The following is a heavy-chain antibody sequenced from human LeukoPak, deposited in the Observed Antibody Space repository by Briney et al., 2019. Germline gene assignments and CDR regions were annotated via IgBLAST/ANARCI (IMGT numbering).Heavy chain of an antibody. CDR1: GFTFSSYW. J-gene: IGHJ4*02. CDR2: IKKDGSEK. Sequence: PGGSLRLSCTASGFTFSSYWMSWVRQAPGKGLEWVANIKKDGSEKYYVDSVKGRFTISRDNAKNSLSLQMNSLRAEDTAVYYCARDVGSSNRKPQDYWGQGTLVTVSS. V-gene: IGHV3-7*01. D-gene: IGHD1-14*01. CDR3: ARDVGSSNRKPQDY.